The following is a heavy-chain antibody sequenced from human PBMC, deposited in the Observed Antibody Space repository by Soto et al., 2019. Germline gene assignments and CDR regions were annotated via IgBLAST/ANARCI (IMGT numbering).Heavy chain of an antibody. Sequence: ASVKVSCKASGYTFTDYYMHWVRQAPGQGLEWMGWINPNSGGTNYAKKFQGRVTMTRDTSISTAYMELSRLRSDDTAVYYCARKLELRGSYYYYYDMDVWGQGTTVTV. CDR3: ARKLELRGSYYYYYDMDV. CDR2: INPNSGGT. J-gene: IGHJ6*02. D-gene: IGHD1-7*01. V-gene: IGHV1-2*02. CDR1: GYTFTDYY.